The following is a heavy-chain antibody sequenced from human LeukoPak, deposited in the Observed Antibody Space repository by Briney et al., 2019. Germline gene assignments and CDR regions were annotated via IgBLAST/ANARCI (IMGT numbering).Heavy chain of an antibody. CDR3: AKAPEGDYWYFDL. CDR2: ISWNSGSI. CDR1: GFTFDDYA. V-gene: IGHV3-9*01. D-gene: IGHD2-21*01. Sequence: PGRSLRLSCAASGFTFDDYAMHWVRQAPGKGLEWVSGISWNSGSIGYADSVKGRFTISRDNAKNSLYLQMNSLRAEDTALHYCAKAPEGDYWYFDLWGRGTLVTVSS. J-gene: IGHJ2*01.